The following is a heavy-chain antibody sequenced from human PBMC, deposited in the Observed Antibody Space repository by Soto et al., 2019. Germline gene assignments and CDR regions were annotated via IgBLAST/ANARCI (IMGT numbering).Heavy chain of an antibody. D-gene: IGHD1-1*01. CDR3: ARISEEHAFDI. Sequence: QVQLQESGPGLVKPSETLSLTCTVSGGSISSYYWSWIRQPPGKGLEWIGYIYYSGSTNYNPSLKSRVTISVDTSKNQFSLKLSSVTAADTAVYYCARISEEHAFDICGQGTMVTVSS. CDR1: GGSISSYY. CDR2: IYYSGST. V-gene: IGHV4-59*01. J-gene: IGHJ3*02.